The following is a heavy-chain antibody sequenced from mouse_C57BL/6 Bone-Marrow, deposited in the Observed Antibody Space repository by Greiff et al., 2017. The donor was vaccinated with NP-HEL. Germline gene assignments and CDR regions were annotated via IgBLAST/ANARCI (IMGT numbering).Heavy chain of an antibody. J-gene: IGHJ2*01. D-gene: IGHD1-1*01. CDR3: ARHEGSSFDY. CDR2: ISNGGGST. CDR1: GFTFSDYY. V-gene: IGHV5-12*01. Sequence: EVNVVESGGGLVQPGGSLKLSCAASGFTFSDYYMYWVRQTPEKRLEWVAYISNGGGSTYYPDTVKGRFTISRDNAKNTLYLQMSRLKSEDTAMYYCARHEGSSFDYWGQGTTLTVSS.